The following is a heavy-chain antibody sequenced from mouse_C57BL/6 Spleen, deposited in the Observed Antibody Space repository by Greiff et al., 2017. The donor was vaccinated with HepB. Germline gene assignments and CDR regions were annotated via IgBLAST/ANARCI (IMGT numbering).Heavy chain of an antibody. CDR3: ARQEHSSGYVWDY. J-gene: IGHJ4*01. D-gene: IGHD3-2*02. Sequence: VQLQQSGAELAKPGASVKLSCKASGYTFTSYWMHWVKQRPGQGLEWIGYINPSSGYTKYNQKFKDKATLTADKSSSTAYMQLSSLTYEEAADYYGARQEHSSGYVWDYWGQGTSVTVSS. CDR1: GYTFTSYW. V-gene: IGHV1-7*01. CDR2: INPSSGYT.